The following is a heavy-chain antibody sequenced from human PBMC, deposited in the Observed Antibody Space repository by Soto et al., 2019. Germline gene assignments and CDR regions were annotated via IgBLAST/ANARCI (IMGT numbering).Heavy chain of an antibody. J-gene: IGHJ4*02. CDR1: GYTFVDHD. CDR2: MNANTGNA. Sequence: GASVKVSRKASGYTFVDHDYHWGRKAPGPGLGWMGWMNANTGNAVLAQDIQGRVTITRETSASTAYMELSCLRSDDTAVYYCARVSGYYYWDYWGQGTLVTVSS. D-gene: IGHD3-22*01. V-gene: IGHV1-8*01. CDR3: ARVSGYYYWDY.